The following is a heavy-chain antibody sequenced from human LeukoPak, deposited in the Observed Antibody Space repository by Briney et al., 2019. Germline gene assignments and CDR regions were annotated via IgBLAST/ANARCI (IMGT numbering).Heavy chain of an antibody. CDR1: GFTFSSYA. V-gene: IGHV3-30-3*01. J-gene: IGHJ5*02. CDR3: ARSKPTMIVLNDWFDP. Sequence: PGGSLRLSCAASGFTFSSYAMHWVRQAPGKGLEWVAVISYDGSNKYYADSVKGRFTISRDNSKNTLYLQMNSLRAEDTAVYYCARSKPTMIVLNDWFDPWGQGTLVTVSS. D-gene: IGHD3-22*01. CDR2: ISYDGSNK.